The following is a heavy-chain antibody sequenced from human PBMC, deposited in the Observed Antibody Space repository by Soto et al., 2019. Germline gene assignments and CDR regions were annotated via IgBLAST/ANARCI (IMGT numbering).Heavy chain of an antibody. CDR2: IDPSDSYT. CDR3: ARHLGYCSSTSCYNGAVNWFDP. J-gene: IGHJ5*02. D-gene: IGHD2-2*02. V-gene: IGHV5-10-1*01. CDR1: GYSFTSYR. Sequence: PGESLKISCKGSGYSFTSYRISWVRQMPGKGLEWMGRIDPSDSYTNYSPSFQRHVTISADKSISTAYLQWSRLKASDTAMYYCARHLGYCSSTSCYNGAVNWFDPWGQGTLVTVSS.